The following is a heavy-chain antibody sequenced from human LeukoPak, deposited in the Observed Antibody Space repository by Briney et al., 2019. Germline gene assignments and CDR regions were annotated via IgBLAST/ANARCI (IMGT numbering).Heavy chain of an antibody. J-gene: IGHJ4*02. Sequence: GASVKVSCKASGYTFTGYYMHWVRQAPGQGLEWMGWINPNSGGTNYAQKFQGRVTMTRDTSISTAYMELSRLRSDDTAVYYCAREVDCSSTSCSFFDYWGQGTLVTVSS. CDR2: INPNSGGT. D-gene: IGHD2-2*01. V-gene: IGHV1-2*02. CDR3: AREVDCSSTSCSFFDY. CDR1: GYTFTGYY.